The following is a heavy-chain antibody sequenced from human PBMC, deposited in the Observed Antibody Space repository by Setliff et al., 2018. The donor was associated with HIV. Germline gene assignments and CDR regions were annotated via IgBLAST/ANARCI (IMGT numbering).Heavy chain of an antibody. Sequence: PGGSLRLSCAASGFTFSSYSMNWVRQAPGKGLEWVSYISSSSSTIYYADSVKGRFTISRDNAKNSLYLQMNSLRAEDTAVYYCARDRWYNSGKQLVVWGKGTTVTVSS. CDR3: ARDRWYNSGKQLVV. CDR1: GFTFSSYS. V-gene: IGHV3-48*01. J-gene: IGHJ6*04. D-gene: IGHD6-19*01. CDR2: ISSSSSTI.